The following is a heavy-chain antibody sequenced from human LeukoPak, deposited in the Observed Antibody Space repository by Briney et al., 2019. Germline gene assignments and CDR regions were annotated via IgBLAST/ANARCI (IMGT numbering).Heavy chain of an antibody. CDR2: ISGSGDNT. CDR3: AKAPVTTCSGAYCYPFDY. D-gene: IGHD2-15*01. J-gene: IGHJ4*02. V-gene: IGHV3-23*01. CDR1: GFAFSNYA. Sequence: PGGSLRLSCAASGFAFSNYAMSWVRQAPGKGLEWVSAISGSGDNTYYADSVKGRFTVSRDNSKNTLYVQMKSLRAEDTAVYYCAKAPVTTCSGAYCYPFDYWGQGTLVTVSS.